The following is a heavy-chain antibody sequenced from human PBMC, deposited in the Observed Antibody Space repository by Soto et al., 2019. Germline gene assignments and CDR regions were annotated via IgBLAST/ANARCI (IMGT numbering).Heavy chain of an antibody. V-gene: IGHV3-9*01. D-gene: IGHD2-8*01. CDR1: GFTFDDYA. CDR2: ISWNSGSI. J-gene: IGHJ6*03. Sequence: EVQLVESGGGLVQPGRSLRLSCAASGFTFDDYAMHWVRQAPGKGLEWVSGISWNSGSIGYADSVKGPFTISRDNAKNSLYLKINSLRAEDTALYYCAKGASKYCTNGVCYLYYYMDVWGKGTTVTVSS. CDR3: AKGASKYCTNGVCYLYYYMDV.